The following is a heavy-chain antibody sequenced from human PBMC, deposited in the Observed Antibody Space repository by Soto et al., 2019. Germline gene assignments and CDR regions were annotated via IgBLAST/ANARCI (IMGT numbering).Heavy chain of an antibody. CDR3: AKCGSLVWGIVVVPAAPVDV. V-gene: IGHV3-23*01. Sequence: GGSLKLSCAASGFTFSSYAMSWVRQAPGKGLEWVSAISGSGGSTYYADSVKGRFTISRDNSKNTLYLQMNSLRAEDTAVYYCAKCGSLVWGIVVVPAAPVDVWGKGTTVTVSS. CDR2: ISGSGGST. J-gene: IGHJ6*04. CDR1: GFTFSSYA. D-gene: IGHD2-2*01.